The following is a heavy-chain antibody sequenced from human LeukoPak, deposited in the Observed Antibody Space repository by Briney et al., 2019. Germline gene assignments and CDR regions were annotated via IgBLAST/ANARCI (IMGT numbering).Heavy chain of an antibody. D-gene: IGHD5-18*01. Sequence: GESLKISCEGSGYSFTSYWIAWVRQMPGKGLEWMGIIYPGDSDTRYSPSFQGQVTISADKSISTAYLQWSSLKASDTAMYYCARQWYEDTAMVDYWGQGTLVTVSS. J-gene: IGHJ4*02. CDR2: IYPGDSDT. V-gene: IGHV5-51*01. CDR1: GYSFTSYW. CDR3: ARQWYEDTAMVDY.